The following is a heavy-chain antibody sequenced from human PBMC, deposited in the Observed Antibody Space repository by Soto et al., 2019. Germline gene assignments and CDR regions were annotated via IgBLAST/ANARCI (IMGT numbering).Heavy chain of an antibody. CDR3: ARAGT. CDR2: ITPISGTT. J-gene: IGHJ5*02. V-gene: IGHV1-69*01. Sequence: QVQLMQSGAEVKKPGSSMKVSCKVSGGTFRSYAINWVRQAPGQGLEWMGGITPISGTTNYAQKFQGRVTITADESTNTAYMDLSSLRSDGTAVYYCARAGTWGQGSPVTVSS. CDR1: GGTFRSYA.